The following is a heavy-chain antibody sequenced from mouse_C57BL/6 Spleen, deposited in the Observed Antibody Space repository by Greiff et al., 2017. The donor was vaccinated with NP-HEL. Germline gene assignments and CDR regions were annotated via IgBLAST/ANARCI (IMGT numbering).Heavy chain of an antibody. Sequence: QVQLQQPGAELVKPGASVKLSCKASGYTFTSYWMHWVKQRPGQGLEWIGMIHPNSGSTNYNEKFKSKATLTVDKSSSTAYMQLSSLTSEDSAVYYCARDSNYVPFAYWGQGTLVTVSA. V-gene: IGHV1-64*01. CDR3: ARDSNYVPFAY. J-gene: IGHJ3*01. CDR2: IHPNSGST. CDR1: GYTFTSYW. D-gene: IGHD2-5*01.